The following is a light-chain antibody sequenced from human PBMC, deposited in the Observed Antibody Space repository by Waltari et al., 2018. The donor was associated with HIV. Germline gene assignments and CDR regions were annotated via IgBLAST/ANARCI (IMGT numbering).Light chain of an antibody. CDR1: SSNIGSNY. CDR2: RNN. Sequence: QSVLTQPPSASGTPGQRVTISCSGSSSNIGSNYVYWYQQLPGTAPKLPIYRNNQRPSGGPDRFSGSKSGTSASLAISGLRSEDEADYYCAAWDDSLSGAVFGGGTQLTVL. CDR3: AAWDDSLSGAV. J-gene: IGLJ7*01. V-gene: IGLV1-47*01.